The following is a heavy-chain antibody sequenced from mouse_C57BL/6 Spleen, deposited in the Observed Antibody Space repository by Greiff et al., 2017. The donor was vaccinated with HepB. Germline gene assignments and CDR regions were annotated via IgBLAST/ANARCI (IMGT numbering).Heavy chain of an antibody. CDR3: TTVGFITRGDY. D-gene: IGHD1-1*01. CDR1: GFNITDYY. V-gene: IGHV14-1*01. CDR2: IDPEDGDT. Sequence: VQLQQSGAELVRPGASVKLSCTASGFNITDYYMHWVKQRPEQGLEWIGRIDPEDGDTEYAPKFQGKATMTADTSSNTAYLQLSSLTSEDTAVYYCTTVGFITRGDYWGQGTSVTVSS. J-gene: IGHJ4*01.